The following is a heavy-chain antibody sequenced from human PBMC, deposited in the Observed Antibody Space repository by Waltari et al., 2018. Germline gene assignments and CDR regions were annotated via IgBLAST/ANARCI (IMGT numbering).Heavy chain of an antibody. Sequence: QVQLQESGPGLVKPSETLSLTCTVSGYSISSGYYWGWIRQPPGKGLEGIGSIYHSGTTYYNPSLKSRVTISVDTSKNQFSLKLSSVTAADTAVYYCGRVDAGYSSSWYGGEGSYYFDYWGQGTLVTVSS. D-gene: IGHD6-13*01. J-gene: IGHJ4*02. CDR1: GYSISSGYY. V-gene: IGHV4-38-2*02. CDR2: IYHSGTT. CDR3: GRVDAGYSSSWYGGEGSYYFDY.